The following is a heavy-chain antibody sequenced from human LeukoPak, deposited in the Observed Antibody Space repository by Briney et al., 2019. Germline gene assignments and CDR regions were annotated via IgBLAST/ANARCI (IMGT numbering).Heavy chain of an antibody. D-gene: IGHD2-2*01. Sequence: SETLSLTCTVSGGSISSSSYYWGWIRQPPGKGLEWIGSIYYSGSTYYNPSLKSRVTISADTSKNQFSLKLSSVTAADTALYYCARPQGYQLLDFEYWGQGTLVTVSS. CDR3: ARPQGYQLLDFEY. V-gene: IGHV4-39*01. CDR1: GGSISSSSYY. J-gene: IGHJ4*02. CDR2: IYYSGST.